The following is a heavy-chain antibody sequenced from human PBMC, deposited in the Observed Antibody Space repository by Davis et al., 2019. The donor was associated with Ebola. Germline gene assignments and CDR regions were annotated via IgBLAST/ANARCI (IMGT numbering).Heavy chain of an antibody. CDR1: GFTFSSYW. CDR2: INSDGSRT. CDR3: ALMVQGVDDYYNYYGMDV. V-gene: IGHV3-74*01. J-gene: IGHJ6*02. Sequence: GESLKISCAASGFTFSSYWMHWVRQAPGKGLVWVSRINSDGSRTSYADFVKGRFTISRDNAKNTLYLQMNSLRAEDTAVYYCALMVQGVDDYYNYYGMDVWGQGTTVTVSS. D-gene: IGHD3-10*01.